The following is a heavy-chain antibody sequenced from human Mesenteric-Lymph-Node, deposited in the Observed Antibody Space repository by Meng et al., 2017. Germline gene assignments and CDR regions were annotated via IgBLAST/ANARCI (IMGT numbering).Heavy chain of an antibody. D-gene: IGHD3-9*01. V-gene: IGHV3-74*03. Sequence: GESLKISCAASGFTFSSYNMHWVRQTPGEGLVWVSRINTHESSTTYADSVKGRFTISRDYATNTVYLQMNSLRAEDTAVYYCARDADWVIFDHWGQGALVTVSS. CDR1: GFTFSSYN. CDR3: ARDADWVIFDH. J-gene: IGHJ4*02. CDR2: INTHESST.